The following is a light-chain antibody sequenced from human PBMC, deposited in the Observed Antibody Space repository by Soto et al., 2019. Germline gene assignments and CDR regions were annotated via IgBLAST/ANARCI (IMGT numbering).Light chain of an antibody. CDR2: DAS. CDR1: QSVSSY. Sequence: EIVLTQFPGTLSLSPGERATLSCRASQSVSSYLAWYQQKPGQAPRLLIYDASNRATGIPARFSGSGSGTDFTLTISSLEPEDFAIYYCQQRSNWPPVTFGGGTKVEIK. J-gene: IGKJ4*01. CDR3: QQRSNWPPVT. V-gene: IGKV3-11*01.